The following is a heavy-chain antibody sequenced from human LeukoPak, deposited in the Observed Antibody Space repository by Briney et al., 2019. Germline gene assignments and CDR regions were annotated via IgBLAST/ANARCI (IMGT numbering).Heavy chain of an antibody. Sequence: GRSLRLSCAASGFTFSSYGMHWVRQAPGKGLEWVAVIWYDGSNKYYADSVKGRFTISRDNSKNTLYLQMNSLRAEDTAVYYCARDRCSSTSCYDDYYYYGMDVWGQETTVTVSS. CDR1: GFTFSSYG. CDR3: ARDRCSSTSCYDDYYYYGMDV. J-gene: IGHJ6*02. CDR2: IWYDGSNK. D-gene: IGHD2-2*01. V-gene: IGHV3-33*01.